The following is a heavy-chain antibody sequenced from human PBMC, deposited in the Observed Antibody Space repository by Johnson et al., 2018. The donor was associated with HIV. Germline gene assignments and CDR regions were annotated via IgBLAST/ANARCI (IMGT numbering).Heavy chain of an antibody. CDR3: VRGGTAYWDRVSAFDI. CDR1: GFTFSSYD. V-gene: IGHV3-13*01. CDR2: IGTAGDT. D-gene: IGHD2-8*02. Sequence: VQLVESGGGVVQPGGSLRLSCAASGFTFSSYDMHWVRQATGKGLEWVSAIGTAGDTYYPGSVKGRFTISRDNGMNSLYLQMNSLRAEDTAVYYCVRGGTAYWDRVSAFDIWGQGTMVTVSS. J-gene: IGHJ3*02.